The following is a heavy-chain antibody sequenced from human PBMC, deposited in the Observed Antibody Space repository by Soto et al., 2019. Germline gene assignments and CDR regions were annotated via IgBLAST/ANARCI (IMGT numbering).Heavy chain of an antibody. Sequence: VQLVESGGGLVQPGGSLRLSCAASGFSFSSYWMHWVRHAPGKGLVWVSRINSDGSSTTYADSVKCRFTISRDNAKNTLYLQMNSLTPEDTAVYYCAKGVPAATRYFQHWGQGTLVTVSS. CDR1: GFSFSSYW. CDR3: AKGVPAATRYFQH. CDR2: INSDGSST. J-gene: IGHJ1*01. D-gene: IGHD2-2*01. V-gene: IGHV3-74*01.